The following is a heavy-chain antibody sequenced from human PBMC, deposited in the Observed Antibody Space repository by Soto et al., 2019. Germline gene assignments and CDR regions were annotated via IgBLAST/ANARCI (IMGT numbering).Heavy chain of an antibody. CDR3: ARVTSAVANFDY. Sequence: QVQLQESGPGLVKPSQTLSLTCTVSGGSISSGDYYWSWIRQPPGKGLEWIGYIYYSGSTYYNPSLKSRVXIXVXXSQNQFSLKLSSVTAADTAVYYCARVTSAVANFDYWGQGTLVTVSS. V-gene: IGHV4-30-4*01. D-gene: IGHD6-19*01. CDR2: IYYSGST. J-gene: IGHJ4*02. CDR1: GGSISSGDYY.